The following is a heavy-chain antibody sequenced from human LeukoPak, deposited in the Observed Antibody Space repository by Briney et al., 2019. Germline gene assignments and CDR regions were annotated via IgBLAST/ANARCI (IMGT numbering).Heavy chain of an antibody. J-gene: IGHJ4*02. CDR2: IYYSGST. Sequence: SETLSLTCTVSGGSISSGGCYWSWIRQHPGKGLEWIGYIYYSGSTYYNPSLKSRVTISVDTSKNQFSLKLSSVTAADTAVYYCARAPPTYYYDSSGYSPFDYWGQGTLVTVSS. V-gene: IGHV4-31*03. CDR3: ARAPPTYYYDSSGYSPFDY. D-gene: IGHD3-22*01. CDR1: GGSISSGGCY.